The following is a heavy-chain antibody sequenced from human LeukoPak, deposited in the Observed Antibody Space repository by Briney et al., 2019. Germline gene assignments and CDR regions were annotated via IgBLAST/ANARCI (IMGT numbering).Heavy chain of an antibody. CDR3: AKAPYNWNYGAFDI. J-gene: IGHJ3*02. V-gene: IGHV3-21*04. CDR1: GFTFSSYS. Sequence: PGGSLRLSCVASGFTFSSYSMNWVRQAPGKGLEWVSSISRSSSYINYADSLKGRFTISRDNSKNTLYLQMNSLRAEDTAVYYCAKAPYNWNYGAFDIWGQGTMVTVSS. D-gene: IGHD1-7*01. CDR2: ISRSSSYI.